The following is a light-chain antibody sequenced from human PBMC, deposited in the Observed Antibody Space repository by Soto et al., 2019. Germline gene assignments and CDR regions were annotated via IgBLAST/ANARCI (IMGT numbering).Light chain of an antibody. CDR2: GAS. CDR3: LHYYEWPRWT. J-gene: IGKJ1*01. Sequence: EIVMTQSPATLSVSPGESATLSCRASQSISNNLAWYQQQPGQTPRLIIYGASTTANGIPARFSGSGTGTEFTLTISSLQSEDFAFYYCLHYYEWPRWTFGQGTKVDIK. CDR1: QSISNN. V-gene: IGKV3-15*01.